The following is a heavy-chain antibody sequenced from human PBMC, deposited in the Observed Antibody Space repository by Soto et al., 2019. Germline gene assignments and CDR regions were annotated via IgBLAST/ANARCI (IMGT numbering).Heavy chain of an antibody. V-gene: IGHV3-21*01. Sequence: EVHLVESGGGLVKPGGSLRLSCAASGFSFSTYSMNWVRQAPGKGLEWVSSISSGSSYIYYAESVKGRFTISRDNTNNSLFLQMNSLRDEDTAVYYCAGEEGYWGRMDVWGQGTTVTVSS. J-gene: IGHJ6*02. CDR2: ISSGSSYI. CDR1: GFSFSTYS. CDR3: AGEEGYWGRMDV. D-gene: IGHD2-15*01.